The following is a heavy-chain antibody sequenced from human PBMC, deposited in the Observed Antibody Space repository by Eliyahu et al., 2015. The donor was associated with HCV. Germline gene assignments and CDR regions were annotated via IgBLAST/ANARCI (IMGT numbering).Heavy chain of an antibody. J-gene: IGHJ4*02. CDR1: GFSLNTRGMS. CDR2: LDYDNDK. CDR3: VRMLTTKGFYFDF. V-gene: IGHV2-70*17. Sequence: QVTLRESGPALVKASQTLTLTCAFSGFSLNTRGMSVNWIRQPPGKALEWLARLDYDNDKFYAPSLKTRVTVSKDTSKNQVVLKMTNMNPVDTATYFCVRMLTTKGFYFDFWGQGAQVTVSS. D-gene: IGHD1/OR15-1a*01.